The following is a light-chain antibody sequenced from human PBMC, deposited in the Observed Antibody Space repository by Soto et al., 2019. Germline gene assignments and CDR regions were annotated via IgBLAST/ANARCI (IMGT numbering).Light chain of an antibody. V-gene: IGKV1-5*03. J-gene: IGKJ1*01. CDR2: KAS. Sequence: DIQMTQSPPTLSGSVGDRFTITCRAIQTISSWLAWYQQKPGKAPKLLIYKASTLKSGVPSRFSGSGSGTEFTLTISSLQPDDFATYYCQHYNSYSEAFGQGTKVDIK. CDR1: QTISSW. CDR3: QHYNSYSEA.